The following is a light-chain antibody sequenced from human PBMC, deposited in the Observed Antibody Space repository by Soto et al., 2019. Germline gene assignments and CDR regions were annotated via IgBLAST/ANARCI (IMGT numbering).Light chain of an antibody. J-gene: IGKJ5*01. CDR1: QSVRTY. CDR2: DAS. CDR3: QQRTNWPSST. V-gene: IGKV3-11*01. Sequence: EVVLTQSPATLSLSPGERATLSCRASQSVRTYLAWYQQKPGQVPRLLIHDASSRATGIPDRFSGSGSGTDFTLTISSLEPEDFAVYYCQQRTNWPSSTVGQGTRLEI.